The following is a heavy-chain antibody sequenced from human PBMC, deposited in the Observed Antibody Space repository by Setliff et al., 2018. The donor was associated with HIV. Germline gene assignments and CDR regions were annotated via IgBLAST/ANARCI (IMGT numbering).Heavy chain of an antibody. Sequence: PSETLSLTCAVSGDSISSRDHYWGFIRQHPGRGLEWIGYVHYSGSLYYSPSLNNRITISVDSSKNQFSLRLTSVTAADTAVYYCARAIRRAPPSDYLPGDCFDSWGQGTLVTVSS. CDR2: VHYSGSL. CDR3: ARAIRRAPPSDYLPGDCFDS. CDR1: GDSISSRDHY. J-gene: IGHJ5*01. D-gene: IGHD4-17*01. V-gene: IGHV4-31*11.